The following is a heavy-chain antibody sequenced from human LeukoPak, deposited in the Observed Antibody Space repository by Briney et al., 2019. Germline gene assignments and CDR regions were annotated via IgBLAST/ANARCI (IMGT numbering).Heavy chain of an antibody. V-gene: IGHV3-7*01. CDR1: GFIFTGYF. Sequence: PGGSLRLSCAASGFIFTGYFMSWVRQAPGKGLEWVASIKHDGSEKYYVDSVRGRFTISRDNTKNLLYLQMSSLRAEDTAVYYCARLGDSSGYHPPAPPLWYWGQGTLVTVSS. D-gene: IGHD3-22*01. J-gene: IGHJ4*02. CDR2: IKHDGSEK. CDR3: ARLGDSSGYHPPAPPLWY.